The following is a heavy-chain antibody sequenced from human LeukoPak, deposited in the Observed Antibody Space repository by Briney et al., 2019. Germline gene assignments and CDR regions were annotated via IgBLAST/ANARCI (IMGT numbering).Heavy chain of an antibody. CDR2: FDPEDGET. J-gene: IGHJ4*02. D-gene: IGHD6-19*01. V-gene: IGHV1-24*01. Sequence: ASVKVSCKVSGYTLTELSMHWVRQAPGKGLEWMGGFDPEDGETIYAQKFQGRVTMTEDTSTDTAYMELSSLRSEDTAVYHCATGGAVAVEFDYWGQGTLVTVSS. CDR3: ATGGAVAVEFDY. CDR1: GYTLTELS.